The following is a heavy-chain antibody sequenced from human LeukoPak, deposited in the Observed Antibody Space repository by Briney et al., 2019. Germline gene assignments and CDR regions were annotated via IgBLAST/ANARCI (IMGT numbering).Heavy chain of an antibody. V-gene: IGHV1-69*05. Sequence: SVKVSCKASGGTFSSYAISWVRQAPGQGLEWMGGIIPIFGTANYAQKFQGRVTITTDESTSTAYMELSSLRSEDTAVYYCAREGSSSSIAGYWFDPWGQGTLVTVSS. CDR1: GGTFSSYA. J-gene: IGHJ5*02. D-gene: IGHD6-6*01. CDR3: AREGSSSSIAGYWFDP. CDR2: IIPIFGTA.